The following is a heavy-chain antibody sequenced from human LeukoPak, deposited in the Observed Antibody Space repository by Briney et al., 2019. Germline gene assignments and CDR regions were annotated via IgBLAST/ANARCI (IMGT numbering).Heavy chain of an antibody. CDR2: ISTSGDST. CDR3: ARGYCSSTTCSFRRYFDY. D-gene: IGHD2-2*01. J-gene: IGHJ4*02. Sequence: GGSLRLSCAGSGFTFNSFMMHWGRQAPWKGMEYVSAISTSGDSTYYVNSVKDRFTISRDNSKNTLYLQMGSLRAEDMAVYYCARGYCSSTTCSFRRYFDYWGQGALVTVSS. CDR1: GFTFNSFM. V-gene: IGHV3-64*01.